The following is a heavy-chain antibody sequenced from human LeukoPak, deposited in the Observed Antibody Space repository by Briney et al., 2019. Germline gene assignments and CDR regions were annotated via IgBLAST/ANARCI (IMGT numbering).Heavy chain of an antibody. J-gene: IGHJ4*02. CDR1: GGSISSYY. V-gene: IGHV4-59*01. CDR2: IYYSGST. CDR3: ARSITIFGVVDY. D-gene: IGHD3-3*01. Sequence: PSETLSLTCTVSGGSISSYYWSWIRQPPGKGLEWIGYIYYSGSTNYNPSLKSRVTISVDTSKNQFSVKLSSVTAADTAVYYCARSITIFGVVDYWGQGTLVTVSS.